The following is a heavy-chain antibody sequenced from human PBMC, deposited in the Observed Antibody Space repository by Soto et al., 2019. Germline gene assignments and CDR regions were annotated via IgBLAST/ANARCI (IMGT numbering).Heavy chain of an antibody. Sequence: KVSCKSSGGTFSSYAISWVRQAPGQGLEWMGGIIPIFGTANYAQKFQGRVTITADESTSTAYMELSSLRSEDTAVYYCARDRRYCSGGSCYSFDYWGKGTLVTVSS. CDR1: GGTFSSYA. V-gene: IGHV1-69*01. CDR2: IIPIFGTA. D-gene: IGHD2-15*01. CDR3: ARDRRYCSGGSCYSFDY. J-gene: IGHJ4*02.